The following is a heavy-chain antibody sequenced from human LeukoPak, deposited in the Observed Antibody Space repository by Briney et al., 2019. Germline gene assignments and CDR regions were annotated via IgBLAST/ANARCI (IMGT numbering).Heavy chain of an antibody. CDR1: GFTVSSSY. J-gene: IGHJ3*02. CDR2: IYSGGST. Sequence: GGSLRLSCAASGFTVSSSYLSWVRQAPGRGLEWVSVIYSGGSTYYADSVKGRFTISRDNSKNTLYLQMISLRAEDTAVYYCARDPNINAFDIWGQGTMVTVSS. V-gene: IGHV3-53*01. D-gene: IGHD2-8*01. CDR3: ARDPNINAFDI.